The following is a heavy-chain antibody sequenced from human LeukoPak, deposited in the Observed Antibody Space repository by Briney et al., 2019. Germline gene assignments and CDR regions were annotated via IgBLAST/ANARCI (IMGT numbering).Heavy chain of an antibody. D-gene: IGHD3/OR15-3a*01. CDR3: AKRWTYIDY. J-gene: IGHJ4*02. V-gene: IGHV3-23*01. Sequence: GGSLRLSCAASGFTFSSYAMSWVRQAPGKGLEWVSAISDSGGSTYYADSVKGRFTISRDNSKKTLYLRMNSLRAEDTAVYYCAKRWTYIDYWGQGTLVTVSS. CDR1: GFTFSSYA. CDR2: ISDSGGST.